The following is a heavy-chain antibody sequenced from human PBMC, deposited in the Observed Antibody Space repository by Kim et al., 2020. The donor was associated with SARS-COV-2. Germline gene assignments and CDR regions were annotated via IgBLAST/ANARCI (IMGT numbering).Heavy chain of an antibody. V-gene: IGHV3-23*01. CDR1: GFSISDYA. D-gene: IGHD6-13*01. J-gene: IGHJ4*02. CDR2: SSAHGDTT. CDR3: AKDRTGISSAGYLDY. Sequence: GGSLRLSCAASGFSISDYAMSWVRQAPGRGLEWVSSSSAHGDTTYYADSVKGRFTTSRDNSKNTLYLQMSSLRVEDTAVYHCAKDRTGISSAGYLDYWGLGAQVTVPA.